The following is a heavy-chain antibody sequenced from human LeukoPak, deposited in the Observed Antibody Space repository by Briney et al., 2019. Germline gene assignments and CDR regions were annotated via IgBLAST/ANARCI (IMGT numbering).Heavy chain of an antibody. Sequence: SVKVSCKASGGTFSSYAISWVRQAPGQGLEWMGGIIPIFGTANYAQKLQGRVTINPDKYTSPAYMEVISLRSEDTAVYYCAREPPRRITIFGVVTADEPHDAFDIWGQGTMVTVSS. CDR1: GGTFSSYA. CDR2: IIPIFGTA. CDR3: AREPPRRITIFGVVTADEPHDAFDI. D-gene: IGHD3-3*01. V-gene: IGHV1-69*06. J-gene: IGHJ3*02.